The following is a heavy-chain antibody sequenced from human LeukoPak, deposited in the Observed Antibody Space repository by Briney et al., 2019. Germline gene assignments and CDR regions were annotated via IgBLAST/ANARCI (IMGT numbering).Heavy chain of an antibody. CDR2: ISGSGGST. Sequence: QPGGSLRLSCAASGFTFSSYAMSWVRQAPGKGLEWVSAISGSGGSTYYADSVKGRFTISRDNSKNTLYLQMNSLRAEDTAVYYCARDSAGEWELLTSIDYWGQGTLVTVSS. D-gene: IGHD1-26*01. V-gene: IGHV3-23*01. CDR1: GFTFSSYA. CDR3: ARDSAGEWELLTSIDY. J-gene: IGHJ4*02.